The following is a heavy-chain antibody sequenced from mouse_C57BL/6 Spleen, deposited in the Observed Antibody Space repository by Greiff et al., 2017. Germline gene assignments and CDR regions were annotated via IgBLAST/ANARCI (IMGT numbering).Heavy chain of an antibody. J-gene: IGHJ1*03. V-gene: IGHV1-82*01. Sequence: LQESGPELVKPGASVKISCKASGYAFSSSWMNWVKQRPGKGLEWIGRIYPGDGDTNYNGKFKGKATLTADKSSSTAYMQLSSLTSEDSAVYFCVRSGSNSPYFDVWGTGTTVTVSS. CDR3: VRSGSNSPYFDV. CDR1: GYAFSSSW. D-gene: IGHD2-5*01. CDR2: IYPGDGDT.